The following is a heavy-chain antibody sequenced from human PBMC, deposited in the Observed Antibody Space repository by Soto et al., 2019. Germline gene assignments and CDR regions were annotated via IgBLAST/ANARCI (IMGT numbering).Heavy chain of an antibody. CDR1: GGTFNNYA. CDR2: IIPLFGTA. D-gene: IGHD1-26*01. Sequence: QVQLVQSGAEVKKPGSSVKVSCKASGGTFNNYAISWVRQAPGQGLEWMGGIIPLFGTANYAQKFEGRVTITADNSTDTAYMELSSLKSENTVVYYCARLIGEGYSGTYALDYWGQGTLVTVSS. J-gene: IGHJ4*02. V-gene: IGHV1-69*06. CDR3: ARLIGEGYSGTYALDY.